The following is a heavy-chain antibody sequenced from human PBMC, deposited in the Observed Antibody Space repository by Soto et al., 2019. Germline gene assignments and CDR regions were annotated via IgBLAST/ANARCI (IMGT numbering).Heavy chain of an antibody. CDR2: IWYDGSNK. J-gene: IGHJ6*02. Sequence: PGRSLRLSCAASGVTFSSYGMHWVRQAPGKGLEWVAVIWYDGSNKYYADSVKGRFTISRDNSKNTLYLQMNSLRAEDTPVYYCARDLYDFWSGYPTGDVWGQGTTVTVSS. CDR1: GVTFSSYG. CDR3: ARDLYDFWSGYPTGDV. D-gene: IGHD3-3*01. V-gene: IGHV3-33*01.